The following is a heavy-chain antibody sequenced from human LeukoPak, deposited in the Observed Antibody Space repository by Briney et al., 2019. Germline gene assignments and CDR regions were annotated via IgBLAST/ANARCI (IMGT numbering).Heavy chain of an antibody. D-gene: IGHD5-12*01. J-gene: IGHJ5*02. V-gene: IGHV3-21*01. CDR1: GFTFSSYN. CDR3: ARESSGYYPNNWFDP. Sequence: GGSLRLSCAASGFTFSSYNMNWVRQAPGKGLEWVSSITSSSSYIYYADSVRGRFTISRDNAKNSLYLQMNSLRAEDTAVYYCARESSGYYPNNWFDPWGQGTLVTVSS. CDR2: ITSSSSYI.